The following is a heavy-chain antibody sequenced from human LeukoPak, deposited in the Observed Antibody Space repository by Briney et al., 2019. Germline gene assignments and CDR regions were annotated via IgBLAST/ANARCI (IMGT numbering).Heavy chain of an antibody. CDR2: ISPSGNT. CDR1: GFTFSSYS. V-gene: IGHV4-34*08. J-gene: IGHJ4*01. D-gene: IGHD2-15*01. Sequence: PGGSLRLSCAASGFTFSSYSMNWVRQPPGKSLEWVGEISPSGNTQYNPSLKSRVTISLDASKSQFYLKLNSVTAADTAVYYCARRGRPADSRLDYSGHGPLVTVSS. CDR3: ARRGRPADSRLDY.